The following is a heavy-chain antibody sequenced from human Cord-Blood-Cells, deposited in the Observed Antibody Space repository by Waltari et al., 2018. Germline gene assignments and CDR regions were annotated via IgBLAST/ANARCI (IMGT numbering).Heavy chain of an antibody. V-gene: IGHV3-30*04. CDR2: ISYDGSNK. CDR1: GFTFSSYA. CDR3: ARVSSINAFDI. J-gene: IGHJ3*02. D-gene: IGHD2-21*01. Sequence: QVQLVESGGGVVQPGRSLRLSCAASGFTFSSYAIHWVRQAPGKGLEWVAVISYDGSNKYYADSVKGRFTISRDNSKNTLYLQMNSLRAEDTAVYYCARVSSINAFDIWGQGTMVTDSS.